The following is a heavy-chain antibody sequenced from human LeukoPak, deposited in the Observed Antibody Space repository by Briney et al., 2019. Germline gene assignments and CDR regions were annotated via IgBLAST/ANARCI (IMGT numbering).Heavy chain of an antibody. Sequence: ASVKVSCKASGGTFSSYAISWVRQAPGQGLEWMGRIIPILGIANYAQKFQGRVTITADKSTSTAYMELSSLRSEDTAVYYCARWVAATPYYLDYWGQGTLVTASS. V-gene: IGHV1-69*04. CDR2: IIPILGIA. CDR3: ARWVAATPYYLDY. CDR1: GGTFSSYA. D-gene: IGHD2-15*01. J-gene: IGHJ4*02.